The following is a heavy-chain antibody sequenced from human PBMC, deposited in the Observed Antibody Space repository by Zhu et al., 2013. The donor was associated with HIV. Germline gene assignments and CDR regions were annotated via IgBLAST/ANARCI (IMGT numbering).Heavy chain of an antibody. CDR2: IIPIFGTA. CDR1: GGTFSSYA. CDR3: AIGRKAIFGVVIPPYYYVVTS. D-gene: IGHD3-3*01. V-gene: IGHV1-69*01. Sequence: QVQLVQSGAEVKKPGSSVKVSCKASGGTFSSYAISWVRQAPGQGLEWMGGIIPIFGTANYAQKFQGRVTITADESTSTAYMELSSLRSEDTAVYYCAIGRKAIFGVVIPPYYYVVTSGPNGRPSTVSS. J-gene: IGHJ6*02.